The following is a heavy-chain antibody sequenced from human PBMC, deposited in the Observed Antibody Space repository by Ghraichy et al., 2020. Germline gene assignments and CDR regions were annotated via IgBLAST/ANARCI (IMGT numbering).Heavy chain of an antibody. D-gene: IGHD2-2*01. V-gene: IGHV1-3*01. CDR2: INAGNGNT. J-gene: IGHJ4*02. Sequence: VKVSCKASGYTFTSYAMHWVRQAPGQRLEWMGWINAGNGNTKYSQKFQGRVTITRDTSASTAYMELSSLRSEDTAVYYCARDSPAGAYACFDYWGQGTLVTVSS. CDR3: ARDSPAGAYACFDY. CDR1: GYTFTSYA.